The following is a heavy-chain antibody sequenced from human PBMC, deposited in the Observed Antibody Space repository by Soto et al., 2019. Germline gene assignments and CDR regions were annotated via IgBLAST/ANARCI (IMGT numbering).Heavy chain of an antibody. CDR2: IDPSDSYT. CDR3: ARLTSGYWVYYGMDD. J-gene: IGHJ6*02. D-gene: IGHD3-3*01. CDR1: GYSFAGYL. Sequence: GESLKISCKGSGYSFAGYLITWVRQKPGKGLEWMGRIDPSDSYTNYSPSFQGHVTISADKSISTAYLQWSSLKASDTAMYYCARLTSGYWVYYGMDDWGQGTTVTVSS. V-gene: IGHV5-10-1*01.